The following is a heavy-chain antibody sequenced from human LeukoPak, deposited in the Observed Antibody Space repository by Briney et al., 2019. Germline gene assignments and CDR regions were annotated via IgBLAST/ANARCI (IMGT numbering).Heavy chain of an antibody. CDR1: GFTFSSYW. V-gene: IGHV3-7*01. J-gene: IGHJ4*02. CDR3: ARGDQITMVRGVTPFDY. Sequence: GGSLRLSCAASGFTFSSYWMSWVRQAPGKGLEWVANIKQDGSEKYYVDSVKGQFTISRDNAKNSLYLQMNSLRAEDTAVYYCARGDQITMVRGVTPFDYWGQGTLVTVSS. CDR2: IKQDGSEK. D-gene: IGHD3-10*01.